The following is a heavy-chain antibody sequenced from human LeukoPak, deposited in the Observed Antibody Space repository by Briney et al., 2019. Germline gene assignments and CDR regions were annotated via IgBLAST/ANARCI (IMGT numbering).Heavy chain of an antibody. V-gene: IGHV1-18*01. D-gene: IGHD3-22*01. CDR3: ARDDSSGYLFDDAFDI. CDR2: ISAYNGNT. Sequence: ASVKVSCKATGYTFTSYGISWVRQAPGQGLEWMGWISAYNGNTNYAQKLQGRVTMTTDTSTSTAYMELRSLRSDDTAVYYCARDDSSGYLFDDAFDIWGQGTMVTVSS. J-gene: IGHJ3*02. CDR1: GYTFTSYG.